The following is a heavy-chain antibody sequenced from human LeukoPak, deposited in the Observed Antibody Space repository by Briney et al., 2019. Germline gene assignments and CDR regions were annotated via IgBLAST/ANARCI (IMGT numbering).Heavy chain of an antibody. CDR1: GGSISSSSYY. V-gene: IGHV4-39*07. CDR3: ARNLLEWSAGYYYYMDV. D-gene: IGHD3-3*01. J-gene: IGHJ6*03. Sequence: SETLSLTCTVSGGSISSSSYYWGWIRQPPGKGLEWIGSIYYSGSTYYNPSLKSRVTISVDTSKNQFSLKLSSVTAADTAVYYCARNLLEWSAGYYYYMDVWGKGTTVTVSS. CDR2: IYYSGST.